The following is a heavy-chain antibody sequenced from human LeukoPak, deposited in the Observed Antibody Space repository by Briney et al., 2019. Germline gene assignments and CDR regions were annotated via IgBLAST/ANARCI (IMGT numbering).Heavy chain of an antibody. Sequence: SGGSLRLSCEASGFTFSSYSMNWVRQAPGKGLEWVSYISFSSATIHYADSVKGRFTISRDNAKNTLYLQMNSLRAEDTAVYYCAKDSLLWFGELSWFDPWGQGTLVTVSS. CDR2: ISFSSATI. CDR3: AKDSLLWFGELSWFDP. D-gene: IGHD3-10*01. CDR1: GFTFSSYS. V-gene: IGHV3-48*01. J-gene: IGHJ5*02.